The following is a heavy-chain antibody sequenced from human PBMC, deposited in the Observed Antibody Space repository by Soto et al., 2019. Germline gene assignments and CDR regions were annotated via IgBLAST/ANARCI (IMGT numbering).Heavy chain of an antibody. V-gene: IGHV3-15*01. D-gene: IGHD2-15*01. J-gene: IGHJ4*02. CDR2: IKSRPENETT. CDR1: GFTFSNVW. Sequence: GGPLRLSCAARGFTFSNVWLTWVRQGPGQGLEWFGRIKSRPENETTDYASPARGRFIISRDDSKNMLYLQLNSLKLEDTGVYSCATVLPLANRWFDYWGEGTPGTV. CDR3: ATVLPLANRWFDY.